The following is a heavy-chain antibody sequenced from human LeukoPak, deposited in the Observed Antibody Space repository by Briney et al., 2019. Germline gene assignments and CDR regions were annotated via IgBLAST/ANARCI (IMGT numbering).Heavy chain of an antibody. CDR3: ARRGSSGRSFDY. CDR2: IYFTGST. J-gene: IGHJ4*02. V-gene: IGHV4-39*01. Sequence: SETLSLTCTVSGDSVSSSSYYWGWIRQPPGKGLEWIGSIYFTGSTYYNPSLKSRVTISVDTSKNQFSLKLTSVTAADMAVYYCARRGSSGRSFDYWGQGTLVTVSS. CDR1: GDSVSSSSYY. D-gene: IGHD6-19*01.